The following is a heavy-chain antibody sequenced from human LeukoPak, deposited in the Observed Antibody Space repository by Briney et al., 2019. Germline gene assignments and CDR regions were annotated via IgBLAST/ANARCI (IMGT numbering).Heavy chain of an antibody. J-gene: IGHJ6*03. CDR1: GGSISSSSYY. CDR3: ARQRYSNYVYYYYYMDV. Sequence: KPSETLSLTCTVSGGSISSSSYYWGWIRQPPGKGLEWIGSIYYSGSTYYSPSLKSRVTISVDTSKNQFSLKLSSVTAADTAVYYCARQRYSNYVYYYYYMDVWGKGTTVTVSS. D-gene: IGHD4-11*01. V-gene: IGHV4-39*01. CDR2: IYYSGST.